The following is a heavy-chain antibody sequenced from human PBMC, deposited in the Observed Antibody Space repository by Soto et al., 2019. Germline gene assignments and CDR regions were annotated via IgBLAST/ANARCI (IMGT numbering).Heavy chain of an antibody. CDR3: ARDQRGYNWFDP. Sequence: SVKVSCKASGGTFSSYAISWVRQAPGQGLEWMGGIIPIFGTANYAQKFQGRVTINADESTSTVYMELSSLRSEDTAVYYCARDQRGYNWFDPWGQGTLVTVSS. D-gene: IGHD3-16*01. CDR2: IIPIFGTA. J-gene: IGHJ5*02. CDR1: GGTFSSYA. V-gene: IGHV1-69*13.